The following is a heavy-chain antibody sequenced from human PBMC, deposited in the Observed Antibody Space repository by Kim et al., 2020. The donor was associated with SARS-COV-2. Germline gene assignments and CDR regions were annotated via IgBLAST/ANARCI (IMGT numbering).Heavy chain of an antibody. CDR2: IRSGGTGI. CDR3: TSDTVLYGLDV. V-gene: IGHV3-74*01. D-gene: IGHD4-4*01. Sequence: GGSLRLSCATSGFTVTDYWMHWVRQAPGKGLVWVSRIRSGGTGISYADSVKGRFTISRDNVNNTLYLQMNNLRAEDTALYYCTSDTVLYGLDVWGQGTPATVAS. CDR1: GFTVTDYW. J-gene: IGHJ6*02.